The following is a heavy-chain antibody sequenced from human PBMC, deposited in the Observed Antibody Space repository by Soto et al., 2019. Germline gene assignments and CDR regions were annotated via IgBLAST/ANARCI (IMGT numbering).Heavy chain of an antibody. D-gene: IGHD1-1*01. J-gene: IGHJ4*02. Sequence: EVQLLESGGGSVQPGGSLRLSCAASGFTFNNYAMHWVRRPPGQGLEWVSSISHSGGTTYYADSVKGRFSISRDSLSGTLYRQMNSLRAEDSALYYCAKGRGQNWKFDYWGQGTLVTVSP. CDR1: GFTFNNYA. V-gene: IGHV3-23*01. CDR3: AKGRGQNWKFDY. CDR2: ISHSGGTT.